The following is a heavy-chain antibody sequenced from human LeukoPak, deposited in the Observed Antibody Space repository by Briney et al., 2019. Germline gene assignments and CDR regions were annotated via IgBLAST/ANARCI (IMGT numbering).Heavy chain of an antibody. D-gene: IGHD1-14*01. CDR1: GFTFSSYA. Sequence: GGSLRLSCAASGFTFSSYAMSWVRQAPGKGLEWGSAIGGSGGSTYYADSVKGRFTISRDNSKNTLYLQMNSLRGEDRAVYYCAKDEDESITGGNWFDPWGQGTLVTVSS. CDR3: AKDEDESITGGNWFDP. CDR2: IGGSGGST. J-gene: IGHJ5*02. V-gene: IGHV3-23*01.